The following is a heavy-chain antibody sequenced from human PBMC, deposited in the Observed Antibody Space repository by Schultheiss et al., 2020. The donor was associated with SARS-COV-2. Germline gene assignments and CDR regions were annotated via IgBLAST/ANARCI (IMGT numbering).Heavy chain of an antibody. J-gene: IGHJ4*02. V-gene: IGHV4-31*03. CDR1: GGSISSGGYY. CDR3: ARERSSIAARRFDY. D-gene: IGHD6-6*01. CDR2: IYYSGST. Sequence: SETLSLTCTVFGGSISSGGYYWSWIRQHPGMGLEWIGYIYYSGSTYYNPSLKSRVTISVDTSKTQFSLKLSSVTAADTAVYYCARERSSIAARRFDYWGQGTLVTVSS.